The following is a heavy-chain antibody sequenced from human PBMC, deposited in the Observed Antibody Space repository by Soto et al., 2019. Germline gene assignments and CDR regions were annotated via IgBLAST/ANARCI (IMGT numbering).Heavy chain of an antibody. J-gene: IGHJ4*02. CDR2: INAGNGNT. CDR3: AREHDTFSAYSXDY. D-gene: IGHD3-9*01. CDR1: GYIFTTYA. Sequence: GASVKVSCKASGYIFTTYAIFWVRQAPGQRLEWMGWINAGNGNTKYSQRFQGRVLITRDTSANTAYMELSSLRSEDTAVYYCAREHDTFSAYSXDYWGQGTLVTVSS. V-gene: IGHV1-3*01.